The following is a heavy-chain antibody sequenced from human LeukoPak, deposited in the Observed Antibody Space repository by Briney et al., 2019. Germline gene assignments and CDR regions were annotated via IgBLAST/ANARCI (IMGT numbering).Heavy chain of an antibody. D-gene: IGHD1-26*01. CDR3: ARVDGSIDY. J-gene: IGHJ4*02. V-gene: IGHV1-8*03. CDR2: MNPNSGYT. Sequence: ASVKVTCKASGYTFTTYDINWVRQATGQGLEWMGWMNPNSGYTGYAQKFQGRVTITRDTPISTAYMELSSLRSEETAVYYCARVDGSIDYWGQGTLVTVSS. CDR1: GYTFTTYD.